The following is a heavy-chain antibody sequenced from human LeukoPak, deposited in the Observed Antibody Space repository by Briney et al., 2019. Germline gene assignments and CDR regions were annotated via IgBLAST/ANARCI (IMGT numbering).Heavy chain of an antibody. D-gene: IGHD1-26*01. CDR2: IYYSGST. V-gene: IGHV4-59*13. Sequence: AETLSLTCTVSVGSISNFYWSWIRQPPGKGLVWIGYIYYSGSTNYNPSLESRVTISVDTSKNQFSLKLDSVTAADTAVYYCARGRSGSYHSPFDYWGQGTLVTVSS. CDR3: ARGRSGSYHSPFDY. J-gene: IGHJ4*02. CDR1: VGSISNFY.